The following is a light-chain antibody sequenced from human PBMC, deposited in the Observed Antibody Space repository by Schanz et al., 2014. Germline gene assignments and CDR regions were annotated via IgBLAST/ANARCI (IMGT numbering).Light chain of an antibody. CDR3: QQRSNWPLT. Sequence: EIVLTQSPPTLSLSPGERATLSCRASQSVSSYLAWYQQKPGQAPRLLIYEASNRATGIPARFSGSGSGTDFTLTISSLEPEDFAVYYCQQRSNWPLTFGGGTQVEIQ. J-gene: IGKJ4*01. V-gene: IGKV3-11*01. CDR1: QSVSSY. CDR2: EAS.